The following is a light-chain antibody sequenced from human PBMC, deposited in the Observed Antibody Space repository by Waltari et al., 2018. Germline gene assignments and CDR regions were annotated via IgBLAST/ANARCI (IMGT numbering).Light chain of an antibody. CDR3: CSYAGSYTGV. V-gene: IGLV2-11*02. CDR2: DVS. CDR1: SSDVGGYNY. Sequence: QSALTQPRSVSGSPGPSVTISCTGTSSDVGGYNYVSWYQQNPGKAAKRMIYDVSKRPSGVPDRCSGAKSGNTASRTISGLQAEDEADYYCCSYAGSYTGVFGGGTKLTVL. J-gene: IGLJ2*01.